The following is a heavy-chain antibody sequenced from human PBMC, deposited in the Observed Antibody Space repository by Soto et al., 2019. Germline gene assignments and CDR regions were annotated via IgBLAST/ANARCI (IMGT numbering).Heavy chain of an antibody. CDR2: ISGSGGST. CDR1: GFTFSSYA. J-gene: IGHJ4*02. V-gene: IGHV3-23*01. D-gene: IGHD6-19*01. Sequence: GGSLRLSCAASGFTFSSYAMSWVRQAPGKGLEWVSAISGSGGSTYYADSVKGRFTISRDNSKNTLYLQMNSLRAEDTAVYYCAKDQYSSGWYQGYFDYWGQGTLVNVSS. CDR3: AKDQYSSGWYQGYFDY.